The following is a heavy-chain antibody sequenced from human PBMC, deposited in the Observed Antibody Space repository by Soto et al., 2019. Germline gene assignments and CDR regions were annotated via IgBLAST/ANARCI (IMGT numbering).Heavy chain of an antibody. V-gene: IGHV3-33*01. CDR2: IWYDGSNK. J-gene: IGHJ6*02. CDR3: ARDRITGTSPREKLEYYYYGMDV. CDR1: GFTFSSYG. Sequence: PGGSLRLSCAASGFTFSSYGMHRVRQAPGKGLEWVAVIWYDGSNKYYADSVKGRFTISRDNSKNTLYLQMNSLRAEDTAVYYCARDRITGTSPREKLEYYYYGMDVWRQGTTVTVSS. D-gene: IGHD1-20*01.